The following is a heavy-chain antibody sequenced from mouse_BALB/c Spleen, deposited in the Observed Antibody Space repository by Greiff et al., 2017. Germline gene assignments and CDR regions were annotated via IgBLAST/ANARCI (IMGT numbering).Heavy chain of an antibody. CDR1: GYTFTSYY. D-gene: IGHD2-2*01. J-gene: IGHJ3*01. CDR3: TREGESYYGYDPFAY. V-gene: IGHV1S81*02. CDR2: INPSNGGT. Sequence: VQLQQPGAELVKPGASVKLSCKASGYTFTSYYMYWVKQRPGQGLEWIGGINPSNGGTNFNEKFKSKATLTVDKSSSTAYMQLSSLTSEDSAVYYCTREGESYYGYDPFAYWGQGTLVTVSA.